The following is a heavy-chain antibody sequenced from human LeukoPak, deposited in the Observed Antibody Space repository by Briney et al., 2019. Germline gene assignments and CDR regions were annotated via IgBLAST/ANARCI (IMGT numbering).Heavy chain of an antibody. Sequence: GGSLRLSCAASGFTFDDYAMHWVRQTPGTGLEWVSLITGDGGTTYYADSVKGRFTISRDNAKNTLNLEMNGLRAEDTALYYCARSGAPTPDYWGQGTLVIVSS. CDR3: ARSGAPTPDY. CDR1: GFTFDDYA. J-gene: IGHJ4*02. D-gene: IGHD2-15*01. V-gene: IGHV3-43*02. CDR2: ITGDGGTT.